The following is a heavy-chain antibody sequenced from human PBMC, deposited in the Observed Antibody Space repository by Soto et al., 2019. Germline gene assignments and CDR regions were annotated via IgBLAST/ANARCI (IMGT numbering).Heavy chain of an antibody. D-gene: IGHD1-26*01. CDR3: ARGGYYFYMDV. Sequence: QVQLQESGPGLVKPSETLSLTCAVSGGSISISNWWSWVRQTPGKGLEWIGQIHHSGSTNYSPSLTSRVTISVDKPKNQFSLKMTSVPAADTAVYYCARGGYYFYMDVWGKGTTVTVSS. J-gene: IGHJ6*03. CDR2: IHHSGST. CDR1: GGSISISNW. V-gene: IGHV4-4*02.